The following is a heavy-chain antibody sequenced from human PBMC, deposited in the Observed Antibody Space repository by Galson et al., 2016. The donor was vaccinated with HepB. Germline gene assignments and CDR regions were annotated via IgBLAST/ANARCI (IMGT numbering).Heavy chain of an antibody. D-gene: IGHD2/OR15-2a*01. CDR3: AKDPILGSIGYYYGMDV. V-gene: IGHV3-30*18. J-gene: IGHJ6*02. CDR1: GFTFSSYG. CDR2: ISYDGSHK. Sequence: SLRLSCAPSGFTFSSYGMHWVRQAPGKGLEWVAVISYDGSHKYYADSVKGRFTISRDNSKNTLYLQMNSLRAGDTAVYYCAKDPILGSIGYYYGMDVWGQGTTVTVSS.